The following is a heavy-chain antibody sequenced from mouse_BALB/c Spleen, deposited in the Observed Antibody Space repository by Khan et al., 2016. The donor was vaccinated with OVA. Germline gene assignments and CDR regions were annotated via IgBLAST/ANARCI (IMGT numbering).Heavy chain of an antibody. CDR1: GFSLTNYG. V-gene: IGHV2-9*02. Sequence: QVRLQQSGPGLVAPSQSLSITCTVSGFSLTNYGVNWVRQPPGKGLEWLGVVWTDGSTNYNSALRSRLSIYKDNSKSQVFLKMNSLQIDDTAMYFCARFYDPYYSMDYWGQGTSVTVSS. J-gene: IGHJ4*01. CDR3: ARFYDPYYSMDY. CDR2: VWTDGST. D-gene: IGHD2-3*01.